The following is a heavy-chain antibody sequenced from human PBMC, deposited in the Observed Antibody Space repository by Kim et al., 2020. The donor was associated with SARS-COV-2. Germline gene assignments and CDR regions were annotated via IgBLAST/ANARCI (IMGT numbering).Heavy chain of an antibody. CDR3: AKDDGYKRRFDWYFDL. V-gene: IGHV3-30*18. Sequence: GGSLRLSCTASGFTFSNYGMHWVRQAPGKGLEWVAIISYDGSNKYFADSVRGRFTVSRDNSANTLYLQMNSLRAEDTAVYYCAKDDGYKRRFDWYFDLRGRGTLVTVSS. D-gene: IGHD5-12*01. J-gene: IGHJ2*01. CDR1: GFTFSNYG. CDR2: ISYDGSNK.